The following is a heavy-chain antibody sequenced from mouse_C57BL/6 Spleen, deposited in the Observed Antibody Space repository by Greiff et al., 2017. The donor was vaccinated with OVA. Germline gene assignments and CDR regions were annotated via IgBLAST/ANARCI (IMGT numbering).Heavy chain of an antibody. CDR1: GYAFSSSW. J-gene: IGHJ1*03. CDR2: LYPGDGDT. V-gene: IGHV1-82*01. CDR3: ARGNGSSYWYFDV. Sequence: VKLMESGPELVKPGASVKISCKASGYAFSSSWMNWVKQRPGKGLEWIGRLYPGDGDTNYNGKFKGKATLTADKSSSTAYMQLRSLTSEDSAVYFCARGNGSSYWYFDVWGTGTTVTVSS. D-gene: IGHD1-1*01.